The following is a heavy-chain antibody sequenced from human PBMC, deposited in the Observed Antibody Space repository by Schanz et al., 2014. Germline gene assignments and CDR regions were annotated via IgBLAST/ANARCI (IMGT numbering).Heavy chain of an antibody. Sequence: EVQLLESGGGLVQPGGSLRLSCSASGFTFSTFAMHWVRQAPGKGLEYISAISNNGDSTYYADSVKGRFTISRDNSKNTLFLQMSSLRVDDMAVYYCGRAGTGMAGWYFELWGHGTLVTVSS. CDR3: GRAGTGMAGWYFEL. CDR2: ISNNGDST. CDR1: GFTFSTFA. J-gene: IGHJ2*01. D-gene: IGHD5-18*01. V-gene: IGHV3-64D*06.